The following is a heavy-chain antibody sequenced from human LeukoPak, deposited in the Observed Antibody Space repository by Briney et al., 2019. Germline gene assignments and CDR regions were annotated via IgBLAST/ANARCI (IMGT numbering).Heavy chain of an antibody. CDR1: GYTFTSYY. CDR3: ARDFSGASYYYYYGMDV. V-gene: IGHV1-2*02. CDR2: INPNSGGT. D-gene: IGHD1-26*01. Sequence: ASVKVSCKASGYTFTSYYMHWVRQAPGQGLEWMGWINPNSGGTNYAQKFQGRVTMTRDTSISTAYMELSRLRSDDTAVYYCARDFSGASYYYYYGMDVWGQGTAVTVSS. J-gene: IGHJ6*02.